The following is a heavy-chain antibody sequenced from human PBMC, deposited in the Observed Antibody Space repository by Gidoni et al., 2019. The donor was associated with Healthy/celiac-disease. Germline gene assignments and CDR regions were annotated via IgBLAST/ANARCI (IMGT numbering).Heavy chain of an antibody. CDR2: ISSSSSTI. D-gene: IGHD2-15*01. CDR1: GFTFGSYR. Sequence: EVQLVESGGGLVQPGGSLRLSCAASGFTFGSYRMNWVRQAPGKGLEWVSYISSSSSTIYYADSVKGRFTISRDNAKNSLYLQMNSLRDEDTAVYYCARVADCSGGSCYSGYFDYWGQGTLVTVSS. J-gene: IGHJ4*02. CDR3: ARVADCSGGSCYSGYFDY. V-gene: IGHV3-48*02.